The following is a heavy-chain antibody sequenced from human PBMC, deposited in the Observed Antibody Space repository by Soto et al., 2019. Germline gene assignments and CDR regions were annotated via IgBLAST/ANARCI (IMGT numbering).Heavy chain of an antibody. J-gene: IGHJ5*02. D-gene: IGHD3-16*01. CDR1: GGSISSGGYY. CDR2: IYYSGST. CDR3: ARGPTGGLSWFDP. Sequence: SETLSLTCTVSGGSISSGGYYWSWIRQHPGKGLEWIGYIYYSGSTYYNPSLKSRVTISVDTSKNQFSLKLSSVTAADTAVYYCARGPTGGLSWFDPWGQGTLVTVSS. V-gene: IGHV4-31*03.